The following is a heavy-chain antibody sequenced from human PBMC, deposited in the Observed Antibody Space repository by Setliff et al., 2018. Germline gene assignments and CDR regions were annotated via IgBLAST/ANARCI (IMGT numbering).Heavy chain of an antibody. V-gene: IGHV4-34*01. Sequence: PSETLSLTCAVYGGSFSGYYWTWIRQPPGKGLEWIGEINHSGSSNYNPSLKSRVTISVDTSKNQFSLNLSSVTAADTAVYYCARVATAMLDAFDIWGQGTMVTVSS. CDR3: ARVATAMLDAFDI. J-gene: IGHJ3*02. D-gene: IGHD5-18*01. CDR2: INHSGSS. CDR1: GGSFSGYY.